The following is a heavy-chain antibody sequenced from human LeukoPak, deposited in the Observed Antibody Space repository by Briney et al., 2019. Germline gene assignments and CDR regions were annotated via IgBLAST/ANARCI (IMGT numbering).Heavy chain of an antibody. Sequence: ASVKVSCKASGYTFTSYGISWVRQAPGQGLEWMGWISAYNGNTNYAQKLQGRVTMTTDTSTSTAYMELRSLRSDVTAVYYCARDPSRPPYYYYGMDVWGQGTTVTVSS. V-gene: IGHV1-18*01. D-gene: IGHD6-6*01. J-gene: IGHJ6*02. CDR2: ISAYNGNT. CDR3: ARDPSRPPYYYYGMDV. CDR1: GYTFTSYG.